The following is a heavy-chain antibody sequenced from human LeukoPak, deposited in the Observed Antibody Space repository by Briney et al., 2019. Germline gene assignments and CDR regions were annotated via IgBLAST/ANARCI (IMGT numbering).Heavy chain of an antibody. D-gene: IGHD5-24*01. Sequence: ASVKASCKASGYTFTSYGISRVRQAPGQGLEWMGWISAYNGNTNYAQKLQGRVTMSTDTSTSTGYMELRSLRSDDTAVYYCARGLQETLAWLKALSAFDIWGQGTMVTVSS. J-gene: IGHJ3*02. V-gene: IGHV1-18*01. CDR2: ISAYNGNT. CDR1: GYTFTSYG. CDR3: ARGLQETLAWLKALSAFDI.